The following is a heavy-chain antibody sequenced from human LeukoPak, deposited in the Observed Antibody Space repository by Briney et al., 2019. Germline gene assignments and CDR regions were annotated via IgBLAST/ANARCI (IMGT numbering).Heavy chain of an antibody. Sequence: PGGSLRLSCAASGFTLSSNWMHWVRQAPGKGLVWVSRINNDGSSTSYADSVKGRFTISRDNAKDTLFLQMNSLRAEDTAVYYCARGDSSGDYWGQGTLVTVSS. CDR3: ARGDSSGDY. D-gene: IGHD6-19*01. CDR1: GFTLSSNW. V-gene: IGHV3-74*01. J-gene: IGHJ4*02. CDR2: INNDGSST.